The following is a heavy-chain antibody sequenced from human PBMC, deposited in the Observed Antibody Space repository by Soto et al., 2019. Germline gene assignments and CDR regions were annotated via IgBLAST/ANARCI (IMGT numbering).Heavy chain of an antibody. CDR1: GGSFSGYY. J-gene: IGHJ4*02. D-gene: IGHD6-13*01. CDR3: ASDSRRGFDY. CDR2: INHSGST. V-gene: IGHV4-34*01. Sequence: PSETLSLTCAVYGGSFSGYYWSWIRQPPGKGLEWIGEINHSGSTNYNPSLKSRVTISVDTSKNQFSLKLSSVTAADTAVYYCASDSRRGFDYWGQGTLVTVSS.